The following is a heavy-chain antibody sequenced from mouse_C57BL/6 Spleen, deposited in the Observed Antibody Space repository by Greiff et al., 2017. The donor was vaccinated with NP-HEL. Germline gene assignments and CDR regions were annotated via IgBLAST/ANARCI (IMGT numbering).Heavy chain of an antibody. J-gene: IGHJ1*03. CDR1: GFTFSDYG. CDR2: ISSGSSTI. D-gene: IGHD1-1*01. CDR3: ARLHYGGYFDV. Sequence: EVKLVESGGGLVKPGGSLKLSCAASGFTFSDYGMHWVRQAPEKGLEWVAYISSGSSTIYYADTVKGRFTISRDNAKNTLFLQMTSLRSEDTAMYYCARLHYGGYFDVWGTGTTVTVSS. V-gene: IGHV5-17*01.